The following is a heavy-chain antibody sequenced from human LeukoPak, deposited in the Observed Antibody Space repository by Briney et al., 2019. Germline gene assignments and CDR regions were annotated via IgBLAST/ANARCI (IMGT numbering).Heavy chain of an antibody. CDR2: IKSKTDGGTT. CDR3: TRSSGWYGMLDY. CDR1: GFTFSNAW. Sequence: PGGSLRLSCAASGFTFSNAWMSWVRQAPGKGLEWVGRIKSKTDGGTTDYAAPVKGRFTISRDDSKNTLYLQMNSLKTEDTAVYYCTRSSGWYGMLDYWGQGTLVTVSS. D-gene: IGHD6-19*01. J-gene: IGHJ4*02. V-gene: IGHV3-15*01.